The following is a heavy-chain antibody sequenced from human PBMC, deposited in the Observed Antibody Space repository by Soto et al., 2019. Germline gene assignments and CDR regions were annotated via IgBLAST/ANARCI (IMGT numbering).Heavy chain of an antibody. CDR2: ISYDGSNK. CDR1: GFTFSSYA. D-gene: IGHD3-16*01. V-gene: IGHV3-30-3*01. J-gene: IGHJ6*02. CDR3: ARDLGAGHRVYYYYSGMDV. Sequence: QVQLVESGGGVVQPGRSLRLSCAASGFTFSSYAMHWVRQAPGKGLEWVAVISYDGSNKYYADSVKGRFTISRDNSKNTLYLQMNSLRAEDTAVYYCARDLGAGHRVYYYYSGMDVWGQGTTVTVSS.